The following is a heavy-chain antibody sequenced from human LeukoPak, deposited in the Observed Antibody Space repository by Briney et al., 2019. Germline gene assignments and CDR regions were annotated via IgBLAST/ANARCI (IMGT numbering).Heavy chain of an antibody. Sequence: GESLKISCKGSGYSFSSYWIGWGRQMPGKGLEWMGSTYPGDSDTRYSPSFQGQVTISVDKSISTAYLQWSSLKASDTAMYYCARHASPNYLLDYWGQGTLVTVSS. CDR2: TYPGDSDT. J-gene: IGHJ4*02. D-gene: IGHD3-10*01. CDR3: ARHASPNYLLDY. CDR1: GYSFSSYW. V-gene: IGHV5-51*01.